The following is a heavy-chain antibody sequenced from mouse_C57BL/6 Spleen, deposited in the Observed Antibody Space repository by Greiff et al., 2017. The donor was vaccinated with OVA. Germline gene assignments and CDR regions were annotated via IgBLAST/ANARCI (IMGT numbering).Heavy chain of an antibody. CDR1: GYSITSGYY. J-gene: IGHJ2*01. CDR3: AREGYDYDVYFDY. V-gene: IGHV3-6*01. CDR2: ISYDGSN. Sequence: VQLKQSGPGLVKPSQSLSLTCSVTGYSITSGYYWNWIRQFPGNKLEWMGYISYDGSNNYNPSLKNRISITRDTSKNQFFLKLNSVTTEDTATYYCAREGYDYDVYFDYWGQGTTLTVSS. D-gene: IGHD2-4*01.